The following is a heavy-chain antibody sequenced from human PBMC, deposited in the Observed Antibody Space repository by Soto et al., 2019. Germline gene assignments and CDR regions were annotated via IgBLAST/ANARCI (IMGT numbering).Heavy chain of an antibody. CDR1: GYTFTSYA. CDR2: INAGIGDT. J-gene: IGHJ3*01. CDR3: ARWAPDAFHV. V-gene: IGHV1-3*01. Sequence: ASVKVSCKASGYTFTSYAMHWVRQAPGQRLEWMGWINAGIGDTEYSEKFQGRVTLTRDTSTSTVYMELSSLRSEDAAVYYCARWAPDAFHVWGQGTLVTVS.